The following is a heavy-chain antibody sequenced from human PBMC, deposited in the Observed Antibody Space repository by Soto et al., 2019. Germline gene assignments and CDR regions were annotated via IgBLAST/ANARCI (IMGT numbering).Heavy chain of an antibody. Sequence: QVQLVQSGAEVKKPGSSVRVSCRASGDTYSSYTISWVRQAPGQGLEWMGEIIPLFGIADSAQKFQGRVTITADESTSTAYMELSNLRSEDTALYYCTRDGRDSGSFFYWGQGTLVTVSS. CDR1: GDTYSSYT. D-gene: IGHD1-26*01. V-gene: IGHV1-69*01. CDR3: TRDGRDSGSFFY. CDR2: IIPLFGIA. J-gene: IGHJ4*02.